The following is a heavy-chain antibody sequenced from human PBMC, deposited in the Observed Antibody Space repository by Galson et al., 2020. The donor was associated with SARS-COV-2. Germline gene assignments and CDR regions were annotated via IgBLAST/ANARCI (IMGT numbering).Heavy chain of an antibody. J-gene: IGHJ6*02. D-gene: IGHD2-2*01. CDR3: ARDFMRPAASPPGYYYYYGMDV. Sequence: SETLSLTCTVSGGSISSGGYYWSWIRQHPGKGLEWIGYTYYSGSTYYNPSLKSRVTISVDTSKNQFSLKLSSVTAADTAVYYCARDFMRPAASPPGYYYYYGMDVWGQGTTVTVSS. CDR1: GGSISSGGYY. V-gene: IGHV4-31*03. CDR2: TYYSGST.